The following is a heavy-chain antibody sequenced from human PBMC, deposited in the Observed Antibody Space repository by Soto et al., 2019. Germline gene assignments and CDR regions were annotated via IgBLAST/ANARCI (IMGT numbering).Heavy chain of an antibody. J-gene: IGHJ4*02. CDR3: ASRFGELLLVFDF. D-gene: IGHD3-10*01. V-gene: IGHV3-23*01. Sequence: EVQLLESGGGLVQPGGSLRLSCAASGFTFISHAMSWARQAPGKGLEWVSAISGSGDRTSYADSVKGRFTISRDNYKNTVYLQMDSLRADDTAVYYCASRFGELLLVFDFWGQGTLVSVSS. CDR1: GFTFISHA. CDR2: ISGSGDRT.